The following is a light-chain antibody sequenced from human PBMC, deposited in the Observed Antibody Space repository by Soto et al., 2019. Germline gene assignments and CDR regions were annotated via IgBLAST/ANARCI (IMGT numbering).Light chain of an antibody. Sequence: QSALTQPASVSGSSGQSITISCTGTSSDVGGHNYVSWYQQYPGKAPKLLIYQVTNRPSGVSNRFSGSKSGNTASLTISGLQAEDEADYYCSSYTSSRIWVFGGGTKPTVL. V-gene: IGLV2-14*01. J-gene: IGLJ3*02. CDR1: SSDVGGHNY. CDR2: QVT. CDR3: SSYTSSRIWV.